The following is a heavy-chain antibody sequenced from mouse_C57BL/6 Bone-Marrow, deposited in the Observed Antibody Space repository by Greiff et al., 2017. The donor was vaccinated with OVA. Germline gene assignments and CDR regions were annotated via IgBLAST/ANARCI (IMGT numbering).Heavy chain of an antibody. CDR1: GYTFTDYE. D-gene: IGHD1-1*01. V-gene: IGHV1-15*01. CDR3: TSSDGSSPAWFAY. CDR2: IDPETGGT. J-gene: IGHJ3*01. Sequence: QVQLQQSGAELVRPGASVTLSCKASGYTFTDYEMHWVKQTPVHGLEWIGAIDPETGGTAYNQKFKGKAILTADKSSSTAYMELRSLTSEDSAVYYCTSSDGSSPAWFAYWGQGTLVTVSA.